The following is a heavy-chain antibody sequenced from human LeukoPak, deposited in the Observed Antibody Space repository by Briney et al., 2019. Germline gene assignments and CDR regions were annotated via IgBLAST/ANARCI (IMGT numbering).Heavy chain of an antibody. V-gene: IGHV3-7*01. J-gene: IGHJ3*02. CDR3: ARGPGDFDASDI. D-gene: IGHD1-14*01. CDR2: IKENGNEQ. Sequence: GGSLRLSCAASGFTFNGYWMSWVRPAPGKGPEWVAHIKENGNEQYYADSVEGRFTISRDNAKKSLCLQMSNLRVEDTAVYYCARGPGDFDASDIWGQGTMVTVSS. CDR1: GFTFNGYW.